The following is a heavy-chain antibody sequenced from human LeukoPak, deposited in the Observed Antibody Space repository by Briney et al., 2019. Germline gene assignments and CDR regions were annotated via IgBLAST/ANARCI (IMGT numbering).Heavy chain of an antibody. D-gene: IGHD1-14*01. Sequence: GGSLRLSCAASGFTFDDYAMHWVRQAPGKGLEWVSGISWNSGSIGYADSVKGRFTISRDNAKNSLYLQMNSLRAEDTALYYCAKFGTYWYFDLWGRGTLVTVSS. CDR2: ISWNSGSI. V-gene: IGHV3-9*01. J-gene: IGHJ2*01. CDR1: GFTFDDYA. CDR3: AKFGTYWYFDL.